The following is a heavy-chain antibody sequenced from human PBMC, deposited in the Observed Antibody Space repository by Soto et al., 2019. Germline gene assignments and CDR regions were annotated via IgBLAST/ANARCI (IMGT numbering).Heavy chain of an antibody. CDR3: TRAPENPRAIYYYGMDV. J-gene: IGHJ6*02. CDR2: IRSKAYGGTT. Sequence: GSLELSCTASGFTFGDYAMSWVRQAPGKGLEWVGFIRSKAYGGTTEYAASVKGRFTISRDDSKSIAYLQMNRLKTEDTAMYYCTRAPENPRAIYYYGMDVWGQGTTVTVSS. V-gene: IGHV3-49*04. CDR1: GFTFGDYA.